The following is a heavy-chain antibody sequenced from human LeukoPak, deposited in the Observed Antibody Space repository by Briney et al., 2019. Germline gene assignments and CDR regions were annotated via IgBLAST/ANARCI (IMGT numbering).Heavy chain of an antibody. CDR1: GFMFSNSD. J-gene: IGHJ3*02. CDR3: ARGGSYLSAFDI. D-gene: IGHD1-26*01. CDR2: ISRTGFST. V-gene: IGHV3-23*01. Sequence: GGSLRLSCAASGFMFSNSDMGWVRQAPGRGLEWVSTISRTGFSTFYADSVKGRFTISRDNSQNSLYLQMNSLRAEDTAIYYCARGGSYLSAFDIWGQGTMVTVSS.